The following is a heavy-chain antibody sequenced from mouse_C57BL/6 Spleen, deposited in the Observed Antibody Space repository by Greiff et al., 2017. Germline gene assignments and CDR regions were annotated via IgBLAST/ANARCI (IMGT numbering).Heavy chain of an antibody. V-gene: IGHV5-15*01. CDR2: ISNLAYSI. Sequence: DVHLVESGGGLVQPGGSLKLSCAASGFTFSDYGMAWVRQAPRKGPEWVAFISNLAYSIYYADTVTGRFTISRENATNTLYLEMSSLRSEDTAMYYCARHHYGSSYWYFDVWGTGTTVTVSS. D-gene: IGHD1-1*01. CDR1: GFTFSDYG. J-gene: IGHJ1*03. CDR3: ARHHYGSSYWYFDV.